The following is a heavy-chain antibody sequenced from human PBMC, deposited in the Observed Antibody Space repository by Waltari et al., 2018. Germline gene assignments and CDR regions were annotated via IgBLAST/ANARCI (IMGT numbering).Heavy chain of an antibody. Sequence: QVQLQQWGAGLLKPSETLSLTCAVYGGSFSGYYWSWIRPPPGKGLEWIGEINHSGSTNYNPSLKSRVTISVDTSKNQFSLKLSSVTAADTAVYYCARALGSYWYFDLWGRGTLVTVSS. V-gene: IGHV4-34*01. CDR3: ARALGSYWYFDL. CDR2: INHSGST. CDR1: GGSFSGYY. D-gene: IGHD1-26*01. J-gene: IGHJ2*01.